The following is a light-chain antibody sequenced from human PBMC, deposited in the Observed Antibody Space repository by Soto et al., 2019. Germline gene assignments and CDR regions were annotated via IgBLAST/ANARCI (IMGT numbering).Light chain of an antibody. CDR2: DAS. CDR3: QQYSDYYS. V-gene: IGKV1-5*01. Sequence: DIQMTQSPSTLSASVGDRVTITCRASQSISGWLAWYKQKPGKAPKLLIYDASSLEGGVPSRFSSSGSGTEFTLTISSLQPDDFATYYCQQYSDYYSFGQGTKLEIK. CDR1: QSISGW. J-gene: IGKJ2*01.